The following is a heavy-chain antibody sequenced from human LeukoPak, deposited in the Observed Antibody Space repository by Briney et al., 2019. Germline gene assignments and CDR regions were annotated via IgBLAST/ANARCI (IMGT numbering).Heavy chain of an antibody. CDR1: GFTFSSYS. CDR3: ARVVGRSPDH. V-gene: IGHV3-21*01. J-gene: IGHJ5*02. Sequence: GGSLRLSCAASGFTFSSYSMDWVRQAPGKGLEWVSSISSSSSYIYYADSVKGRFTISRDNAKNSLYLQMNSLRAEDTAVYYCARVVGRSPDHWGQGTLVTVSS. CDR2: ISSSSSYI. D-gene: IGHD2-2*01.